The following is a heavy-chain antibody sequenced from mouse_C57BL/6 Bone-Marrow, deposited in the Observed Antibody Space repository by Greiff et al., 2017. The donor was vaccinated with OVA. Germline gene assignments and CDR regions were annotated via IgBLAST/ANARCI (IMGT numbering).Heavy chain of an antibody. D-gene: IGHD4-1*01. J-gene: IGHJ4*01. Sequence: QVQLKQSGAELVRPGTSVKMSCKASGYTFTNYWIGWEKQRPGHGLEWIGDIYPGGGYTNYNEKFKGKATLTADKSSSTAYMQFSSLTSEDSAIYYCARWEFYAMDYWGQGTSVTVSS. V-gene: IGHV1-63*01. CDR1: GYTFTNYW. CDR3: ARWEFYAMDY. CDR2: IYPGGGYT.